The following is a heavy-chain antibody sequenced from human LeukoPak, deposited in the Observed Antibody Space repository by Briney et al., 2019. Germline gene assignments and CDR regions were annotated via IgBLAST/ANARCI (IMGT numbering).Heavy chain of an antibody. J-gene: IGHJ4*02. D-gene: IGHD2-2*02. CDR3: VTGDIVVVPAAIKFDY. V-gene: IGHV3-23*01. Sequence: GGSLRPSCAASGFTFSSYAMSWVRQAPGKGLEWVSAISGSGGSTYYADSVKGRFTISRDNSKNTLYLQMNSLRAEDTAVYYCVTGDIVVVPAAIKFDYWGQGTLVTVSS. CDR1: GFTFSSYA. CDR2: ISGSGGST.